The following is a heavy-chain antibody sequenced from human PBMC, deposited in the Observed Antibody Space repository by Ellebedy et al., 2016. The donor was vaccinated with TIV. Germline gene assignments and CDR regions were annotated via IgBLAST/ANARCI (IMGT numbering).Heavy chain of an antibody. J-gene: IGHJ3*02. CDR2: IYGNGGEI. CDR3: AKDQVAGDGRWVFDM. Sequence: PGGSLRLSCTASGFNLSPFAMGWVRQTPGKGLEWVSGIYGNGGEISYSDSVKGRFTISRDNSKNTLYLHMNSLRAEDTATYYCAKDQVAGDGRWVFDMWGQGTKVTVSS. D-gene: IGHD5-24*01. V-gene: IGHV3-23*01. CDR1: GFNLSPFA.